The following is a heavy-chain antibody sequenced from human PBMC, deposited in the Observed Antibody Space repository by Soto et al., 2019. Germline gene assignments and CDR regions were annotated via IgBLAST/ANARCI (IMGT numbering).Heavy chain of an antibody. V-gene: IGHV4-31*03. J-gene: IGHJ4*02. D-gene: IGHD6-13*01. CDR1: GGSISSGGYY. Sequence: QVQLQESGPGLVKPSQTLSLTCTVSGGSISSGGYYWSWIRQHPGKGLEWIGYIYYSGSTYYNPSLKSRVTISVETSKNQFALKLSSVTAADTAVYYCARARSSSWYFDYWGQGTLVTVSS. CDR2: IYYSGST. CDR3: ARARSSSWYFDY.